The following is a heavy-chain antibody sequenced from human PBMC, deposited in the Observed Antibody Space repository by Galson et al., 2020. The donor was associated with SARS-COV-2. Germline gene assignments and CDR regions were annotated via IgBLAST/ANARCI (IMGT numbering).Heavy chain of an antibody. D-gene: IGHD5-12*01. J-gene: IGHJ4*02. Sequence: GESLKISCAASGFTFSDHAMHWVRQAPGKGLEWVAQIFFDGSEKYYGDSVRGRFTISRDSSKNTVYLQMNNLRVDDTAVYYCAREGQSSRGLAFDCWGQGTLLTVSS. CDR3: AREGQSSRGLAFDC. CDR1: GFTFSDHA. V-gene: IGHV3-33*01. CDR2: IFFDGSEK.